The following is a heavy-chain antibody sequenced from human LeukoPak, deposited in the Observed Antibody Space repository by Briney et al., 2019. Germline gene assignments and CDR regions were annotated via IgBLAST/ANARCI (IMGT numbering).Heavy chain of an antibody. CDR3: ARGIAVAGTGSGYYFDY. J-gene: IGHJ4*02. D-gene: IGHD6-19*01. CDR2: IYTSGST. Sequence: PSETLSLTCTVSGGSISSYYWSWIRQPAGKGLEWIGRIYTSGSTTYNPSLKSRVTMSVDTSKNQFSLKLSSVTAADTAVYYCARGIAVAGTGSGYYFDYWGRGTLVTVSS. CDR1: GGSISSYY. V-gene: IGHV4-4*07.